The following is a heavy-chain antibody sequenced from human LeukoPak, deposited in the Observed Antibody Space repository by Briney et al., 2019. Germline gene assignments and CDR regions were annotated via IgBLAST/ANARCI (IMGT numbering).Heavy chain of an antibody. J-gene: IGHJ4*02. D-gene: IGHD3-3*01. CDR3: ARLYYDFWSGYYPFDY. Sequence: SETLSLTCAAYGGSFSGYYWSWIRQPPGKGLEWIGEINHSGSTNYNPSLKSRVTISVDTSKNQFSLKLSSVTAADTAVYYCARLYYDFWSGYYPFDYWGQGTLVTVSS. CDR2: INHSGST. CDR1: GGSFSGYY. V-gene: IGHV4-34*01.